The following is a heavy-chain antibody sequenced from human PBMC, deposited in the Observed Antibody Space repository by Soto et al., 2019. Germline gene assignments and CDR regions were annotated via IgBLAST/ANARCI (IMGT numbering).Heavy chain of an antibody. CDR2: INPNSGGT. Sequence: ASVKVSCKASGYTFTGYYMHWVRQAPGRGLEWMGWINPNSGGTNYAQKFQGWVTMTRDTSISTAYMELSSLRSDDTAVYYCARDPDAFDIWGQGTMVTVSS. CDR3: ARDPDAFDI. V-gene: IGHV1-2*04. CDR1: GYTFTGYY. J-gene: IGHJ3*02.